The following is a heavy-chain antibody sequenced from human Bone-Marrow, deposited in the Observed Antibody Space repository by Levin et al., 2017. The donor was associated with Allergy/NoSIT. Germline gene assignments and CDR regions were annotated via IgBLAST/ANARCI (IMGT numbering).Heavy chain of an antibody. CDR3: AKDRAVYDDSDSLDY. D-gene: IGHD5/OR15-5a*01. V-gene: IGHV3-30*18. CDR2: TSYDGSNK. CDR1: GFTFSTHG. Sequence: GGSLRLSCAASGFTFSTHGMHWVRQAPGKGLEWVAITSYDGSNKYYADSVKGRFTISRDNSKNTVFLQMNSLRPEDTAVYYCAKDRAVYDDSDSLDYWGQGTLVTVSS. J-gene: IGHJ4*02.